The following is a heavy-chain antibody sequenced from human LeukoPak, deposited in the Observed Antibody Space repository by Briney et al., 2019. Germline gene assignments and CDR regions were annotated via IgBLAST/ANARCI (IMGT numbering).Heavy chain of an antibody. V-gene: IGHV4-59*01. CDR2: IYYSGST. Sequence: SETLSLTCTVSGGSISSYYWSWIRQPPGKGLEWIGYIYYSGSTNYNPSLKSRVTISVDTSKNQFSLKLSSVTAADTAVYYCARDRDYYDTPGIWGQGTMVTVSS. J-gene: IGHJ3*02. CDR3: ARDRDYYDTPGI. D-gene: IGHD3-22*01. CDR1: GGSISSYY.